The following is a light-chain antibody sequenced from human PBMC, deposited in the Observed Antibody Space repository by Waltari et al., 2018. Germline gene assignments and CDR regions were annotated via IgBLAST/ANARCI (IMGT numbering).Light chain of an antibody. Sequence: QSVLTQPPSASGTPGQRVTVSCSGSSSNIGSNTVNWYPQLPGTAPKLLIYGNHQRPSGVPDRFSGSKSDTSASLAISGLQSEDEGDYYCAAWDDSLNGPVFGGGTKLTVL. CDR2: GNH. V-gene: IGLV1-44*01. J-gene: IGLJ3*02. CDR1: SSNIGSNT. CDR3: AAWDDSLNGPV.